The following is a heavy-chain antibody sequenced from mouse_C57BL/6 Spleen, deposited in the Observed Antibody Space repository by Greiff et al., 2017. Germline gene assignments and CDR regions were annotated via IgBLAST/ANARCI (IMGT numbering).Heavy chain of an antibody. J-gene: IGHJ3*01. D-gene: IGHD1-1*01. Sequence: QVQLKESGAELVRPGASVTLSCKASGYTFTDYEMHWVKQTPVHGLEWIGAIDPESGGTAYTQTFKGKAILTADKSSSTAYMELRSLTSEDSAVYYCTTRGQLRWFAYWGKGTLVTVSA. CDR1: GYTFTDYE. CDR3: TTRGQLRWFAY. CDR2: IDPESGGT. V-gene: IGHV1-15*01.